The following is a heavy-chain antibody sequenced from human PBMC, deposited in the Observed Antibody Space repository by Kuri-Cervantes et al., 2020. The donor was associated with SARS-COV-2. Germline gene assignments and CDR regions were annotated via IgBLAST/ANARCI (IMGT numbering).Heavy chain of an antibody. CDR1: GFSLTTSEVG. CDR3: ARNHYFFDY. J-gene: IGHJ4*02. Sequence: GPTLVQPTQTSMLTCTFSGFSLTTSEVGVGWIRQPPGKALEWLALIHWDDNKYYGPSLKSRLTITKDTSKYQVVLTMTNMDPVDTATYFCARNHYFFDYWGQGTLVTVSS. V-gene: IGHV2-5*05. CDR2: IHWDDNK. D-gene: IGHD1-14*01.